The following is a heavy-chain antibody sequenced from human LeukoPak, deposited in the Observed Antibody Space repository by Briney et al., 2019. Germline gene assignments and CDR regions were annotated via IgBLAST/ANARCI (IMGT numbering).Heavy chain of an antibody. Sequence: GGSLRLSCVASGFTFSDFAMSWVRLPPGKGLKWVSGLSASGGSTSYTDSVKGRFTISRDNSNNTLYLQMDGLSAEDTAIYYCAKHEVSYYDSSGYYPFDCWGPGTVVTVSS. V-gene: IGHV3-23*01. J-gene: IGHJ4*02. CDR3: AKHEVSYYDSSGYYPFDC. D-gene: IGHD3-22*01. CDR2: LSASGGST. CDR1: GFTFSDFA.